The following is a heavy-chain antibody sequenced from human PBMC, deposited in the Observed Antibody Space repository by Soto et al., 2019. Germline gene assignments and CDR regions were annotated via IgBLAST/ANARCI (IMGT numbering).Heavy chain of an antibody. CDR3: ARGRYGDY. V-gene: IGHV1-18*01. D-gene: IGHD1-1*01. CDR1: GYGFTTYG. J-gene: IGHJ4*02. Sequence: QVHLVQSGAEVKKPGASVKVSCKGSGYGFTTYGITWVRQAPGQGLEWMAWISAHNGNTNYAQKLXGXVXXTRATSTSTAYMELRSLRSDDTAVYYCARGRYGDYWGQGALVTVSS. CDR2: ISAHNGNT.